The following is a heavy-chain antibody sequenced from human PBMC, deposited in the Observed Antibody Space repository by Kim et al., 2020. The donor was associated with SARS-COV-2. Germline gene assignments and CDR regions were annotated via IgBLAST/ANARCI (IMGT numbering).Heavy chain of an antibody. D-gene: IGHD3-3*01. J-gene: IGHJ5*02. CDR1: GGSISSYY. Sequence: SETLSLTCTVSGGSISSYYWSWIRQPPGKGLEWIGYIYYSGSTNYNPSLKSRVTISVDTSKNQFSLKLSSVTAADTAVYYCARGIFRFDPWGQGTLVTVS. V-gene: IGHV4-59*01. CDR2: IYYSGST. CDR3: ARGIFRFDP.